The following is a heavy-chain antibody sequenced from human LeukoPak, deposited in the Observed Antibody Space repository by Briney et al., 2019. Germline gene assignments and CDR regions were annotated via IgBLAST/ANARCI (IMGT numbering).Heavy chain of an antibody. V-gene: IGHV4-34*01. CDR3: ARGWEHVVVPAANRVWFDP. J-gene: IGHJ5*02. CDR1: GGSSSAYY. CDR2: INHSVST. Sequence: SETLSLTCAVYGGSSSAYYWSWIRQPPGKGLEWNGEINHSVSTNYNPSLKSRVTISVDTSKNQFSLKLSSVTAADTAVYYCARGWEHVVVPAANRVWFDPWGQGTLVTVSS. D-gene: IGHD2-2*01.